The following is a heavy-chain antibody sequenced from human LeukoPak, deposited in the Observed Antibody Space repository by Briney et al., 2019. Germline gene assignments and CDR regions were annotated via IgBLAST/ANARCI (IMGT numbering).Heavy chain of an antibody. CDR2: IYYSGNT. V-gene: IGHV4-59*01. CDR1: GGSISSYY. D-gene: IGHD5-12*01. CDR3: ASVNTVATGQIDY. J-gene: IGHJ4*02. Sequence: SETLSLTRTVSGGSISSYYWSWIREPPGTGLERIGDIYYSGNTNYNPSLKSRVFISVDTSNNQPFLKLSSVTAADTAVDYCASVNTVATGQIDYWGQGTLVTVSS.